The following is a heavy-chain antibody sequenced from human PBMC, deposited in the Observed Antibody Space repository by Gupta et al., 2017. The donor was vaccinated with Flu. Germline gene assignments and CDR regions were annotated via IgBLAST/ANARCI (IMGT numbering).Heavy chain of an antibody. J-gene: IGHJ4*02. D-gene: IGHD2-15*01. CDR1: GGSISSGTYY. CDR3: ARYCSGGSCPGI. V-gene: IGHV4-61*02. Sequence: QVQLQESGPGLVKPSQTLSLTCPVSGGSISSGTYYWSWIRQPAGKGLEWIGRMYTSGSADYSPSLKSRVTISVDTSKNKFSLNLSSVTAADTAVYYCARYCSGGSCPGIWGQGILVTVSS. CDR2: MYTSGSA.